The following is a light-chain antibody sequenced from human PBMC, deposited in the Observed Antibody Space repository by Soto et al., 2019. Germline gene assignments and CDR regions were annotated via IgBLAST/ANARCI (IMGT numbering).Light chain of an antibody. Sequence: EIVLTQSPATLSVSIGERDTLSCRASQSVSSSYLAWYQQKPGQAPRLLIYGASSRATGIPDRFSGSGSGTDFTLTISSLETEDFAVYYCQQHGSSPPLTFGQGTRLEIK. V-gene: IGKV3-20*01. CDR2: GAS. CDR1: QSVSSSY. CDR3: QQHGSSPPLT. J-gene: IGKJ5*01.